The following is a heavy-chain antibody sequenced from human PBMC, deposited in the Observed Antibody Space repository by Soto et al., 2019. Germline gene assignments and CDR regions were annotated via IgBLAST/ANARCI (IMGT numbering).Heavy chain of an antibody. CDR2: INTYNGKT. D-gene: IGHD2-15*01. V-gene: IGHV1-18*01. CDR1: GYTFTRYG. J-gene: IGHJ6*02. Sequence: QVQLVQSGAEVKNPGASVKVSCKASGYTFTRYGIGWARQAPGQGLEWMGWINTYNGKTNYAQNVQGRVTLTTDTTTSTAYLGLRRLRFNETAIYYRGMVGVYVTPSPQDGWGQGTTVIVSS. CDR3: GMVGVYVTPSPQDG.